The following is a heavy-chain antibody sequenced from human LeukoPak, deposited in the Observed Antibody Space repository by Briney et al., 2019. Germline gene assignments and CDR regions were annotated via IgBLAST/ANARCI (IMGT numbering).Heavy chain of an antibody. CDR1: GFTLTDAW. V-gene: IGHV3-15*01. J-gene: IGHJ3*02. CDR2: LKSKTDGGTT. CDR3: TKFFLGRRDYVWESYRYLAFDI. D-gene: IGHD3-16*02. Sequence: GGSLRLSCAASGFTLTDAWVSWVRQPPGKGLEWVGHLKSKTDGGTTDYAAPVKGRFTISRDGSKNTLYLQMNSLKTEDRAVYYCTKFFLGRRDYVWESYRYLAFDIWGHGTMVTVSS.